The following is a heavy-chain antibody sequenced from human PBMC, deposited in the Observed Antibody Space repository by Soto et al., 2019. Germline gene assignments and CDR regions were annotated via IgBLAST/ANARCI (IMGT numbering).Heavy chain of an antibody. Sequence: QVKLVQSGAEVKKPGSSVKVSCKASGGTFSSSTISWVRQAPGQGLEWMGMIIRILGIANYAQKFQGRVTITADKPMSTDYMELSSLRSEDTGVQFCAVLSTTGAFDYWGQGTLVTVSS. CDR3: AVLSTTGAFDY. V-gene: IGHV1-69*02. D-gene: IGHD3-10*01. CDR2: IIRILGIA. J-gene: IGHJ4*02. CDR1: GGTFSSST.